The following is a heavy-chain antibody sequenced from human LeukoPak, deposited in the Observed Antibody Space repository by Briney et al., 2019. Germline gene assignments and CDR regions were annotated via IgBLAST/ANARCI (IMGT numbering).Heavy chain of an antibody. J-gene: IGHJ4*02. Sequence: GGSLRLSCAASGFTVSNENINWVRQAPGKGLEWVSAISGSGGSTYYADSVKGRFTISRDNSKNTLYLQMNSLRAEDTAVYYCAKVITMIVVVITPFDYWGQGTLVTVSS. D-gene: IGHD3-22*01. CDR2: ISGSGGST. CDR1: GFTVSNEN. V-gene: IGHV3-23*01. CDR3: AKVITMIVVVITPFDY.